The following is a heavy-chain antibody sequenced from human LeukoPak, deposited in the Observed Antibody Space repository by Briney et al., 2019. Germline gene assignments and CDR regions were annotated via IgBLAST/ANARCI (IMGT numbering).Heavy chain of an antibody. CDR1: GYTFTDYD. J-gene: IGHJ4*02. CDR2: MNPNSGNT. Sequence: GASVKVSCKASGYTFTDYDINWVRQATGQGLEWMGWMNPNSGNTGYTQKFQGRVTMTRNTSISTAYMELSSLSSEDTAVYYCARAELRYFDWPPGDYWGQGTLVTVSS. CDR3: ARAELRYFDWPPGDY. D-gene: IGHD3-9*01. V-gene: IGHV1-8*01.